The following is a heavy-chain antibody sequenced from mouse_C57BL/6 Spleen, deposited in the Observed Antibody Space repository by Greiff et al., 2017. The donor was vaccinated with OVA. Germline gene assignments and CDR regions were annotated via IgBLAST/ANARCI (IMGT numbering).Heavy chain of an antibody. V-gene: IGHV5-12*01. CDR1: GFTVSDYY. D-gene: IGHD1-1*01. Sequence: EVQVVESGGGLVQPGGSLILSCAATGFTVSDYYLYSFLQTSEKRLLWLAYYSNRGGGTYYPATVKGRFTISRDNAKNTLYLQMSRLKSEDTAMYYCARREATVVGRAMDYWCQGTSVTVSS. CDR3: ARREATVVGRAMDY. J-gene: IGHJ4*01. CDR2: YSNRGGGT.